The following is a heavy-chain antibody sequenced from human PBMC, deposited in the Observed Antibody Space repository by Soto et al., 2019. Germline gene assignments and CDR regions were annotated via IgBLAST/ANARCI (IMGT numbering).Heavy chain of an antibody. J-gene: IGHJ4*02. CDR3: AHRYGGNYYRWYFDS. D-gene: IGHD1-26*01. CDR2: ISWKDEK. V-gene: IGHV2-5*01. Sequence: QITLKESGPTLVKPTQTLTVTCTFSGFSLSTSGAGVGWIRQSPGKAPEWLALISWKDEKRYNPGLKSRLIITKDTSKNQMVLTMTNLDPVDTATYFCAHRYGGNYYRWYFDSWGQGTLVTVSS. CDR1: GFSLSTSGAG.